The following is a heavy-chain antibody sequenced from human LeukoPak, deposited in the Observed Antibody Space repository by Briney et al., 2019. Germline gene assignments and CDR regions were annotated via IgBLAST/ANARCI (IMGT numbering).Heavy chain of an antibody. CDR2: IYHSGST. Sequence: SETLSLTCAVSGYSISSGYYWGWIRQPPGKGLEWIGSIYHSGSTYYNPSLKSRVTISVDTSKNQFSLKLSSVTAADTAVYYCARHHGGYSYGYLDYWGQGTLVTVSS. J-gene: IGHJ4*02. CDR1: GYSISSGYY. V-gene: IGHV4-38-2*01. CDR3: ARHHGGYSYGYLDY. D-gene: IGHD5-18*01.